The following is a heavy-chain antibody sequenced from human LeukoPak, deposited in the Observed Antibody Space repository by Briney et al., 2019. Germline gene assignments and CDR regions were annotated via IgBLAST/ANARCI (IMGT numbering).Heavy chain of an antibody. CDR3: ARDSNSGATYQYYFDY. J-gene: IGHJ4*02. V-gene: IGHV3-23*01. CDR2: ISGGGDAT. Sequence: GGSLRLSCAASGFTFSGFAMSWVRQAPGKGLEWVSAISGGGDATYYADSVNGRFTVSRDHSRTTVYLQMNSLRADDTAVYYCARDSNSGATYQYYFDYWGQGTLVTVSS. CDR1: GFTFSGFA. D-gene: IGHD2-15*01.